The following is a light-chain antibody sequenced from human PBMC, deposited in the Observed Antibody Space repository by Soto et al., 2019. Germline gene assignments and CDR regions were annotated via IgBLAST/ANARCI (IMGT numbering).Light chain of an antibody. CDR1: SFDVGGYNY. CDR2: DVS. J-gene: IGLJ1*01. CDR3: SSYTSSSTLYV. Sequence: QSALTQPASVSGSPGQSITISCPGTSFDVGGYNYVSWYQQHPGKAPKLMIYDVSNRPSGVSNRFSGSKSGNTASLTISGLQAEDEADYYCSSYTSSSTLYVFGTGTKVTVL. V-gene: IGLV2-14*01.